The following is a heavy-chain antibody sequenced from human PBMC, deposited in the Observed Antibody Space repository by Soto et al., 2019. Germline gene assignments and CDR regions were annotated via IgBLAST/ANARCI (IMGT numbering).Heavy chain of an antibody. V-gene: IGHV4-30-2*01. CDR3: ARGHYDYVWGSYRLGYNWFDP. CDR1: GGSISSGGYS. D-gene: IGHD3-16*02. Sequence: QLQLQESGSGLVKPSQTLSLTCAVSGGSISSGGYSWSWIRQPPGKGLEWIGYIYHSGSTYYNPSLKSAVTISVDRSKNQFSLKLSSVTAADTAVYYCARGHYDYVWGSYRLGYNWFDPWGQGTLVTVSS. CDR2: IYHSGST. J-gene: IGHJ5*02.